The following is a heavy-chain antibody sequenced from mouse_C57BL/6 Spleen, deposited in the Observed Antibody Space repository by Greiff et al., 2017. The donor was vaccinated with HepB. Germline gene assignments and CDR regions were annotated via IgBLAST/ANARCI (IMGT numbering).Heavy chain of an antibody. V-gene: IGHV1-80*01. CDR1: GYAFSSYW. CDR2: IYPGDGDT. D-gene: IGHD1-1*01. J-gene: IGHJ2*01. CDR3: ARGEGTTVVATPDY. Sequence: QVQLKESGAELVKPGASVKISCKASGYAFSSYWMNWVKQRPGKGLEWIGQIYPGDGDTNYNGKFKGKATLTADKSSSTAYMQLSSLTSEDSAVYFCARGEGTTVVATPDYWGQGTTLTVSS.